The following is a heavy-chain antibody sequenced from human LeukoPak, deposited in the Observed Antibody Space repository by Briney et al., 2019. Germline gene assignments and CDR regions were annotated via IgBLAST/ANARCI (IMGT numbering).Heavy chain of an antibody. D-gene: IGHD5-18*01. V-gene: IGHV3-21*01. CDR1: GFTFSSYS. J-gene: IGHJ4*02. CDR2: ISSSSSYI. Sequence: PGGSLRLSCAASGFTFSSYSMNWVRQAPGKGLEWVSSISSSSSYIYYADSVKGRFTISRDNAKNSLYLQMNSLRAEDTAVYYCARESHTAMGFDYWGQGTLVTVSS. CDR3: ARESHTAMGFDY.